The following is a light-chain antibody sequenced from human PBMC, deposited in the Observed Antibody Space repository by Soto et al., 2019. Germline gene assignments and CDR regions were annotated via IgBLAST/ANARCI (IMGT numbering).Light chain of an antibody. CDR3: AASDDSLRGYV. CDR2: STN. V-gene: IGLV1-47*02. J-gene: IGLJ1*01. CDR1: SSNIGSNY. Sequence: QSVLTQPPSASGTPGQRVTISCSGSSSNIGSNYVYWYQQLPGTAPQLLLYSTNQRPSGVPDRFSGSKSGTSASLAISGLRSEDVAEYYCAASDDSLRGYVFGTGTKVTVL.